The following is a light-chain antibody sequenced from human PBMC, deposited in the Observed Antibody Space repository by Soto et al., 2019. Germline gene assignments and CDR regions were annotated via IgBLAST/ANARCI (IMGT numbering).Light chain of an antibody. Sequence: QSVLTQPPSASGTPGQRVTISFSGSSSNIGSNYVFWYQQLPGTAPKVLMYRNSQRPSGVADRFSGSKSGTSASLAISGLRSEDEADYYCASWDDSLSGFVVFGGGTKLTVL. V-gene: IGLV1-47*01. J-gene: IGLJ2*01. CDR1: SSNIGSNY. CDR3: ASWDDSLSGFVV. CDR2: RNS.